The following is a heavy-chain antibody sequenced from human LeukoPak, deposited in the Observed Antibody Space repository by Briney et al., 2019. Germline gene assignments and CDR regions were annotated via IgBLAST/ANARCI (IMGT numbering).Heavy chain of an antibody. CDR2: IYYSGST. Sequence: PSETLSLTCTVSGGSIISYYWSWIRQPPGKGLEWIGYIYYSGSTNYNPSLKSRVTISVDTSKNQFSLKLSSVTAADTAVYYCARHSGSGSYIFDYWGQGTLVTVSS. J-gene: IGHJ4*02. D-gene: IGHD3-10*01. CDR3: ARHSGSGSYIFDY. V-gene: IGHV4-59*08. CDR1: GGSIISYY.